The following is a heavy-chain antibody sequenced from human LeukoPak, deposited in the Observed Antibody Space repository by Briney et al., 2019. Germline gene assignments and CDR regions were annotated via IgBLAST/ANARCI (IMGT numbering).Heavy chain of an antibody. CDR3: ARGSYTGFDLYFDH. CDR1: GFSFSTQE. Sequence: GGSLRLSCAAYGFSFSTQEMTWVRQAPGKGLEWVSYISSNSRTIYYADSVKGRFTISRDNTRNSVFLQLNSLRVEDTGFYYCARGSYTGFDLYFDHWGQGTLVTVSS. V-gene: IGHV3-48*03. CDR2: ISSNSRTI. J-gene: IGHJ4*02. D-gene: IGHD5-12*01.